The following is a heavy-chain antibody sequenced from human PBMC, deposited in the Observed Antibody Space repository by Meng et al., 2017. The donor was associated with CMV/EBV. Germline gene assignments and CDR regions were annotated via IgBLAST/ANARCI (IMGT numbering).Heavy chain of an antibody. CDR1: GFTFSDYY. Sequence: GESLMISCAASGFTFSDYYMSWIRQAPGKGLEWVSYISSSGSTIYYADSVKGRFTISRDNAKNSLYLQMNSLRAEDTAVYYCARRNSGYDFDYWGQGTLVTVSS. D-gene: IGHD5-12*01. J-gene: IGHJ4*02. V-gene: IGHV3-11*01. CDR2: ISSSGSTI. CDR3: ARRNSGYDFDY.